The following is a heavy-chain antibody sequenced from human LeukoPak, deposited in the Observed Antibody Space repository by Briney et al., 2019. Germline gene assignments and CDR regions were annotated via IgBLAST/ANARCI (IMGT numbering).Heavy chain of an antibody. Sequence: PGGSLRLSCAASGFTFSRYWMYWARQVPGRGLVWVSRINTDGSIIDYADSVKGRLTISRDNTKNTLYLQMNSLRAEDTAVYYCATDSYDGFDIWGQGTMVTVSS. J-gene: IGHJ3*02. CDR3: ATDSYDGFDI. V-gene: IGHV3-74*01. CDR2: INTDGSII. CDR1: GFTFSRYW.